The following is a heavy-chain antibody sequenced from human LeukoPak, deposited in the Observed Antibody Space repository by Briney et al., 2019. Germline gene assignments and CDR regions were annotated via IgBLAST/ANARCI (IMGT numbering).Heavy chain of an antibody. V-gene: IGHV4-4*07. CDR3: PRDLADSSGYYDAFNN. Sequence: PSETLSLTCTVSGGSISSYYWSWIRQTAGKGLEWIGRKYTSGSTNYNPSLKSRVTMSVDTSKNQFSLKLSSVTAAATAVYYCPRDLADSSGYYDAFNNWGQGTMVTVSS. CDR2: KYTSGST. J-gene: IGHJ3*02. CDR1: GGSISSYY. D-gene: IGHD3-22*01.